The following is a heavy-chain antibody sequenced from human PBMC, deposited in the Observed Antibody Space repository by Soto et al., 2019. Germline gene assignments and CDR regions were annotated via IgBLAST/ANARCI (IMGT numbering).Heavy chain of an antibody. Sequence: EVQLVETGGGLIQPGGSLRLSCAASGFTVSSNYMSWVRQAPGKGLEWVSVIYSGGSTYYADSVKGRFTISRDNSKNTLYLQMNSLRAEDTAVYDCAREQYYYDSSGYYDGGYSDIWGQGTMVTVSS. CDR2: IYSGGST. CDR1: GFTVSSNY. J-gene: IGHJ3*02. V-gene: IGHV3-53*02. CDR3: AREQYYYDSSGYYDGGYSDI. D-gene: IGHD3-22*01.